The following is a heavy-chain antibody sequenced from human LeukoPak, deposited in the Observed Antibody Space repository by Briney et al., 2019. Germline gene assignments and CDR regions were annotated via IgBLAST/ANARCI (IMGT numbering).Heavy chain of an antibody. D-gene: IGHD2-21*02. Sequence: PSETLSLTCTVSDGSISSSTYYWGWIRQPPGKGLEWIGSIYYSGSTYYNPSLKSRVTISVDTSKNQFSLKLSSVTAADTTVYYCAGLNCGGDCYRGGGTYYFYYYMDVWGKGTTVTISS. J-gene: IGHJ6*03. CDR3: AGLNCGGDCYRGGGTYYFYYYMDV. CDR2: IYYSGST. V-gene: IGHV4-39*01. CDR1: DGSISSSTYY.